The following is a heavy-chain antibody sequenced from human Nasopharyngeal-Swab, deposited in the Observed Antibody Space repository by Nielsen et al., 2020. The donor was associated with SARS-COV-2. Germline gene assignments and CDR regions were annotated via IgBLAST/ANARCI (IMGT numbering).Heavy chain of an antibody. Sequence: SETLSLTCAVYGGSFSGYYWSWIRQPPGKGLEWIGEINHSGSTNYNPPLKSRVTISVDTSKNQFSLKLSSVTAADTAVYYCARPHLPRYDYVWGSYRYVDAFDIWGQGTMVTVSS. V-gene: IGHV4-34*01. J-gene: IGHJ3*02. CDR1: GGSFSGYY. D-gene: IGHD3-16*02. CDR2: INHSGST. CDR3: ARPHLPRYDYVWGSYRYVDAFDI.